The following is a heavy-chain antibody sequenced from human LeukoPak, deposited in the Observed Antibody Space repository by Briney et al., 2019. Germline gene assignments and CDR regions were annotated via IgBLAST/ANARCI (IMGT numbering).Heavy chain of an antibody. D-gene: IGHD3-22*01. CDR2: IKPDGSES. V-gene: IGHV3-7*01. CDR3: ARDLTMIVPGAFDI. J-gene: IGHJ3*02. Sequence: SGGSLRLSCAASGFTFSDHYMDWVRQAPGKGLECVAIIKPDGSESYYGDSVKGRFTISRDNAKDSLYLQMKSLRAEDTAVYYCARDLTMIVPGAFDIWGHGTTVIVSS. CDR1: GFTFSDHY.